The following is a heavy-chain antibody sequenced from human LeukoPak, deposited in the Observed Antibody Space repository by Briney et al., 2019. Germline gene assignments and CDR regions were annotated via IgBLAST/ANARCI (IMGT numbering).Heavy chain of an antibody. V-gene: IGHV1-2*02. J-gene: IGHJ4*02. D-gene: IGHD2-15*01. CDR1: GYTFTGYY. CDR2: INPNSGGT. CDR3: ARDRGYCSGGSCRTEYYFDY. Sequence: ASVKVSCKASGYTFTGYYMHWVRQAPGQGLEWMGWINPNSGGTNYAQKFQGRVTMTRDTSISTAYMELSRLRSDDTAVYYCARDRGYCSGGSCRTEYYFDYWGQGTLVTVSS.